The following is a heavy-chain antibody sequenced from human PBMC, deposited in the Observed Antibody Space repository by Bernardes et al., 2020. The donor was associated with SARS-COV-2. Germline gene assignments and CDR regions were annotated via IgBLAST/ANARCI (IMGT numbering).Heavy chain of an antibody. V-gene: IGHV3-23*01. CDR3: VKEAAETAYGDF. J-gene: IGHJ4*02. CDR1: GFTFGSFA. D-gene: IGHD6-13*01. CDR2: ISDISTRL. Sequence: GSLRLSCVASGFTFGSFAMSWVRQAPGKGLEWVSAISDISTRLYYTDSVKGRFTISRDNSKNTLYLQMNTLRADDTAVYFCVKEAAETAYGDFWGQGILVTVAS.